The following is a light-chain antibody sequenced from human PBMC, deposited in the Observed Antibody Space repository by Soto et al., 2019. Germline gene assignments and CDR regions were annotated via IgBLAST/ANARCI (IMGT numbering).Light chain of an antibody. CDR2: STN. J-gene: IGLJ2*01. V-gene: IGLV8-61*01. CDR3: ALYVGSGTVV. Sequence: QTVVSQEPSFSVSPGETVTLTCGLTSASVLTSYYPSWYQQNPGQAPRTLIYSTNIRSSGVPDRFSGSILGNKAALTITGAQADDESDYYCALYVGSGTVVFGGGTKVTVL. CDR1: SASVLTSYY.